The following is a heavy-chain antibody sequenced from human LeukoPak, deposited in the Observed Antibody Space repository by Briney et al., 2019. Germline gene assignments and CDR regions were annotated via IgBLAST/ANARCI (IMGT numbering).Heavy chain of an antibody. Sequence: SETLSLTCTVSGGSISSSSYYWGWIRQPPGKGLEWIGSIYHSGSTYYNPSLKSRVTISVDTSKNQFSLKLSSVTAADTAVYYCAGPAAAAVFDYWGQGTLVTVSS. CDR3: AGPAAAAVFDY. CDR1: GGSISSSSYY. CDR2: IYHSGST. J-gene: IGHJ4*02. D-gene: IGHD2-2*01. V-gene: IGHV4-39*07.